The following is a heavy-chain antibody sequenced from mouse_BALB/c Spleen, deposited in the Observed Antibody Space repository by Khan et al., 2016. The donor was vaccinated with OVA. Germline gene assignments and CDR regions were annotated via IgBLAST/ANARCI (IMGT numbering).Heavy chain of an antibody. J-gene: IGHJ3*01. CDR3: PCSCRCYCSYQSCFPY. CDR1: GYTFTSYS. D-gene: IGHD6-1*01. Sequence: QVQLKQSGAELARPGASVKMSCKASGYTFTSYSMHWVKQRPGQGLEWIGYINPSNDYTEYNQKFKDKATLTADKSSSTAYMQLSSLTSEDSAVXYFPCSCRCYCSYQSCFPYRVHKTLVPVSP. CDR2: INPSNDYT. V-gene: IGHV1-4*01.